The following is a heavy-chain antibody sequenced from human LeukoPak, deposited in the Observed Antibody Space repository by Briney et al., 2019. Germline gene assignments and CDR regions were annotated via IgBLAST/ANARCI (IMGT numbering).Heavy chain of an antibody. CDR1: GGSISSSSYY. D-gene: IGHD3-22*01. V-gene: IGHV4-39*07. CDR2: IYYSGST. Sequence: SETLSLTCTVCGGSISSSSYYWGWIRQPPGKGLEWIGSIYYSGSTYYNPSLKSRVTISVDTSKNQFSLKLSSVTAADTAVYYCAGEYDSSGYYWWGQGTLVTVSS. CDR3: AGEYDSSGYYW. J-gene: IGHJ4*02.